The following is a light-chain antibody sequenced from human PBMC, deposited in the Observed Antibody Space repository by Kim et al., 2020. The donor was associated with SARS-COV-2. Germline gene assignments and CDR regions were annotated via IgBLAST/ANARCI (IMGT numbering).Light chain of an antibody. V-gene: IGKV1-5*03. CDR3: QQYNSYSWS. CDR1: QSISIW. J-gene: IGKJ1*01. CDR2: KAS. Sequence: DIQMTQSPSTLSASVGDRVTITCRASQSISIWVAWYQQKPGKAPKLLIYKASILQSGVPSSFSGSGSGTEFTLTISSLQPDDFATYYCQQYNSYSWSFGQGTKVDIK.